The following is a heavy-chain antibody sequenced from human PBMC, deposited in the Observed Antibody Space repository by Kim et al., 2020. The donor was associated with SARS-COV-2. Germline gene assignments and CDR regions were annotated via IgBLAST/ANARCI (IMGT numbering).Heavy chain of an antibody. Sequence: GGSLRLSCAASGFTFSSYSMNWVRQAPGKGLEWVSSISCSSSYIYYADSVKGRFTISRDNAKNSLYLQMNSLRAEDTAVYYCAPTQPTAPYDYWGQGTLVTVSS. D-gene: IGHD5-18*01. CDR2: ISCSSSYI. J-gene: IGHJ4*02. CDR3: APTQPTAPYDY. CDR1: GFTFSSYS. V-gene: IGHV3-21*01.